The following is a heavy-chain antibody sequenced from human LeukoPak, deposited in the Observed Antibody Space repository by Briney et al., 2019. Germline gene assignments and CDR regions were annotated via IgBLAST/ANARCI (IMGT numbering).Heavy chain of an antibody. V-gene: IGHV2-5*01. CDR1: GFSLSTSGVG. CDR3: AHSQIGYGSGWRYYYYGMDV. D-gene: IGHD6-19*01. J-gene: IGHJ6*02. Sequence: SGPTLVKPTQTLTLTCTFSGFSLSTSGVGVGWIRQPPGKALEWLALIYWNDDKRYSPSLKSRLTITKDTSKNQVVLTMTNMDPVDTATYYCAHSQIGYGSGWRYYYYGMDVWGQGTTVTVSS. CDR2: IYWNDDK.